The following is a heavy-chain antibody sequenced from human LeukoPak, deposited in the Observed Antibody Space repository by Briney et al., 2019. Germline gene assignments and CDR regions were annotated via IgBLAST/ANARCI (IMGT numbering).Heavy chain of an antibody. V-gene: IGHV4-4*07. CDR1: GGSISSYY. CDR2: IYTSGST. D-gene: IGHD6-6*01. CDR3: ASVREYSSSSDAFDI. J-gene: IGHJ3*02. Sequence: SETLSLTCTVSGGSISSYYWSWIRQPAGKGLEWIGRIYTSGSTNYNPSLKSRVTMSVDTSKNQFSLKLSSVTAADTAVYYCASVREYSSSSDAFDIWGQGTMVTVFS.